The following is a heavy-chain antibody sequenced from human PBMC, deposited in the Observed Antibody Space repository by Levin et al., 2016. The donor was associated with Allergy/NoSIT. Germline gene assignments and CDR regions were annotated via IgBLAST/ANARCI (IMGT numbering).Heavy chain of an antibody. J-gene: IGHJ4*02. Sequence: GSLRLSCKGSGNSFTSYLITWVRQMPGKGLEWIGRIDPSDSSINYSPSFQGHVTISIDKSISTAYLQWSSLKTSDTATYFCATFRYGTYPFDYWGQGTPVTVSS. D-gene: IGHD1-26*01. CDR3: ATFRYGTYPFDY. CDR1: GNSFTSYL. CDR2: IDPSDSSI. V-gene: IGHV5-10-1*01.